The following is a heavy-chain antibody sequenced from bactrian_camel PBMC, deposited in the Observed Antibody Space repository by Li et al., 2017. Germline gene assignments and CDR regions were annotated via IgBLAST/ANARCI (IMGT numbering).Heavy chain of an antibody. J-gene: IGHJ4*01. D-gene: IGHD2*01. Sequence: VQLVESGGGPVQPGGSLTLSCSTSGYTTSGRCMAWFRQVPGAEREGVAAIYTGLGRPLYADSVLGRFTISKDNARKTVYLQMNSLTPEDTAMYYCAAEGPGGNSRCTLSVREHNYWGQGTQVTVS. CDR3: AAEGPGGNSRCTLSVREHNY. V-gene: IGHV3S40*01. CDR2: IYTGLGRP. CDR1: GYTTSGRC.